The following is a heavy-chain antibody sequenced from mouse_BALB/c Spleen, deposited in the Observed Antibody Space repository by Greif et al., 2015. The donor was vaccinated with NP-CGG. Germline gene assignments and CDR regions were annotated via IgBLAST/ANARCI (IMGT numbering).Heavy chain of an antibody. J-gene: IGHJ2*01. V-gene: IGHV5-15*02. D-gene: IGHD1-1*01. Sequence: EVQGVESGGGLVQPGGSRKLSCAASGFTFSGYGMAWVRQAPGKGPEWVAFISNLAYSIYCADTVTGRFTISRENAKNTLYLEMSSLRSEDTAMYYCARDYYGSSYYFDYWGQGTTLTVSS. CDR2: ISNLAYSI. CDR3: ARDYYGSSYYFDY. CDR1: GFTFSGYG.